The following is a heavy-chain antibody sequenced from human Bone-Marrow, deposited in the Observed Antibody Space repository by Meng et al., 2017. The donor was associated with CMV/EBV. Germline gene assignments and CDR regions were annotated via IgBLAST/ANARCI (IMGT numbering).Heavy chain of an antibody. CDR2: INHSGST. J-gene: IGHJ1*01. V-gene: IGHV4-34*01. CDR3: AGRDTYQGRQMLPTGGYFQH. CDR1: GGSFSGYY. D-gene: IGHD1-14*01. Sequence: SETLSLTCAVYGGSFSGYYWSWIRQPPGKGLEWIGEINHSGSTNYNPSLKSRVTISVDTSKNQFSLKLTSVTAADTAIYYCAGRDTYQGRQMLPTGGYFQHWGQGTLVTVSS.